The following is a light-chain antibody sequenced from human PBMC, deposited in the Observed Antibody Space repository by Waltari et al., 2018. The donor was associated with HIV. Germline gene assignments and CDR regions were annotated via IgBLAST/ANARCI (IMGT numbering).Light chain of an antibody. CDR2: EVN. J-gene: IGLJ1*01. Sequence: QPALTQPPSASASPGQSVTISCTGTSRDLGTYTYVSWYQQHPGRAPNLLIYEVNKRPSGVPDRFSGSKSANTASLTVSGLQVADEADYYCSSYAGNNNYVFGTGTRVTVL. CDR3: SSYAGNNNYV. CDR1: SRDLGTYTY. V-gene: IGLV2-8*01.